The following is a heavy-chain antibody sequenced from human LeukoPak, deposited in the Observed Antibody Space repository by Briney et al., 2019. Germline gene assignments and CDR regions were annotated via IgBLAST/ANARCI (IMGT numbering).Heavy chain of an antibody. D-gene: IGHD4/OR15-4a*01. V-gene: IGHV4-38-2*01. J-gene: IGHJ2*01. Sequence: PSETLSPTCAVSGYSITSGYYWGWIRQPPGKGLEWIGTFYHSGSTYYNPSLKSRVTISIDTSNNQFSLSLRSVTAADTAVYYCARRGAHWYFDLWGRGTLVTVSS. CDR3: ARRGAHWYFDL. CDR1: GYSITSGYY. CDR2: FYHSGST.